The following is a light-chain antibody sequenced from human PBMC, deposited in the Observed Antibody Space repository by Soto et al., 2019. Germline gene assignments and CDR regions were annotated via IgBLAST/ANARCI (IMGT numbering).Light chain of an antibody. CDR3: RQYGSRFT. Sequence: EIVLTQSPGTLSLSPGERATLSCRASQSVSSSYLAWYQQKPGQAPRLLIYAASSRATGIPGRFSGSGSGTDFTLTISRVEPEDFAVYYCRQYGSRFTFGPGNKVDIK. V-gene: IGKV3-20*01. CDR1: QSVSSSY. CDR2: AAS. J-gene: IGKJ3*01.